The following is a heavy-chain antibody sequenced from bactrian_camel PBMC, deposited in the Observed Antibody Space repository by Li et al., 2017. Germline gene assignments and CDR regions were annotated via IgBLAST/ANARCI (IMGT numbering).Heavy chain of an antibody. CDR2: LDNDGGDI. CDR3: TTDPEGGGIWFPMAFGY. Sequence: HVQLVESGGGLVQPGGSLRLSCAASGITFSNYAMTWVRQGPGKGLVWVSRLDNDGGDIVYADSVKGRFTISRDNAKNTVRLQMSSLRSEDTALYYCTTDPEGGGIWFPMAFGYWGQGTQVTVS. D-gene: IGHD2*01. J-gene: IGHJ6*01. V-gene: IGHV3S6*01. CDR1: GITFSNYA.